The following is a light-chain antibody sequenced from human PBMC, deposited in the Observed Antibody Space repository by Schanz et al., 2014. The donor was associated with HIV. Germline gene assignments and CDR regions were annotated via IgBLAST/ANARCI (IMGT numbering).Light chain of an antibody. CDR2: EGS. CDR1: SSNVGGYDY. Sequence: QSALTQPASVSGSPGQSITISCTGTSSNVGGYDYVSWYQQHPGKAPKLMIYEGSKQPSGVPDRFSGSKSGNTASLTVSGLQAEDEADYYCSSYAGNNNGVFGGGTKLTVL. J-gene: IGLJ3*02. V-gene: IGLV2-8*01. CDR3: SSYAGNNNGV.